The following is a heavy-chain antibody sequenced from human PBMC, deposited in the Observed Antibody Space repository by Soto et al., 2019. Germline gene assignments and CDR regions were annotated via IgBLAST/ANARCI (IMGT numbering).Heavy chain of an antibody. CDR2: IWYDGSNK. Sequence: GGSLRLSCAASGFTFSSYGMHWVRRAPGKGLEWVAVIWYDGSNKYYADSVKGRFTISRDNSKNTLYLQMNSLRAEDTAVYYCARELGESDYYYYYMDVWGKGTTVTVSS. D-gene: IGHD3-10*01. CDR1: GFTFSSYG. J-gene: IGHJ6*03. CDR3: ARELGESDYYYYYMDV. V-gene: IGHV3-33*08.